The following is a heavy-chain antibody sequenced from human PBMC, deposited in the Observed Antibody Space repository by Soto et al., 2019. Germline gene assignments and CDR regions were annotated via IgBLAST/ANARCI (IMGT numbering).Heavy chain of an antibody. V-gene: IGHV1-69*13. Sequence: SVKVSCKASGGTFSSYAISWVRQAPGQGLEWMGGIIPIFGTANYAQKFQGRVTITADESTSTAYMELSSLRSEDTAVYYCARVPDDFGNYFDYWGQGTLVTVSS. J-gene: IGHJ4*02. CDR2: IIPIFGTA. D-gene: IGHD3-10*01. CDR3: ARVPDDFGNYFDY. CDR1: GGTFSSYA.